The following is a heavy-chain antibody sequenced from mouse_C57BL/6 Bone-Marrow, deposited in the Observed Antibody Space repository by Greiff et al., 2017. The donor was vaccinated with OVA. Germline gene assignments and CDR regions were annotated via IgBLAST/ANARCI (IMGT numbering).Heavy chain of an antibody. CDR2: IYPSDGST. CDR3: ARRWRGTGYCDY. V-gene: IGHV1-78*01. D-gene: IGHD1-1*02. Sequence: SDAELVKPGASVKISCKVSGYTFTDHTIHWLKQRPEQGLEWIGYIYPSDGSTKYNEKFKGKATLTADNSSSTAYMQLNSLTSDDAAVYFCARRWRGTGYCDYWGQGTTLTVSS. CDR1: GYTFTDHT. J-gene: IGHJ2*01.